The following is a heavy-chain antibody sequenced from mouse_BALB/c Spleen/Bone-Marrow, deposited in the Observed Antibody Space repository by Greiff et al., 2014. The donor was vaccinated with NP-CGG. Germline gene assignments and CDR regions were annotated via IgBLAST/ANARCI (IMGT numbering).Heavy chain of an antibody. CDR1: GYTFTSYV. CDR3: AKSEYFGSSYDY. CDR2: INPYNDGT. J-gene: IGHJ2*01. D-gene: IGHD1-1*01. Sequence: VQLQQPGPELVKPGASVKMSCKASGYTFTSYVMHWMKQKPGQGLEWIGYINPYNDGTKYNETFKGKATLTSDKSSSTAYMDLSSLTSEDSAVYFCAKSEYFGSSYDYWGQGTTLTVSA. V-gene: IGHV1-14*01.